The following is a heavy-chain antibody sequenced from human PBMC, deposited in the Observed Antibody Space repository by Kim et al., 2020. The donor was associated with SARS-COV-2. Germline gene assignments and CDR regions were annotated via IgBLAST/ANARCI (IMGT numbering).Heavy chain of an antibody. Sequence: GGSLRLSCAASGFTFSSYSMNWVRQAPGKGLEWVSSISSSYTYIYYADSVKGRFTISRDNAKNSLYLQMNSLRAEDTAVYYCAVGGGSGSQGPVWGQGTLVTVSS. CDR3: AVGGGSGSQGPV. D-gene: IGHD3-10*01. CDR2: ISSSYTYI. J-gene: IGHJ4*02. V-gene: IGHV3-21*01. CDR1: GFTFSSYS.